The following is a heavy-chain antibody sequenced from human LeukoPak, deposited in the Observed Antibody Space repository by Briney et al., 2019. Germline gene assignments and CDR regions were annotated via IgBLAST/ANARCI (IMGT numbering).Heavy chain of an antibody. J-gene: IGHJ4*02. CDR2: ISAYNGNT. Sequence: GASVKVSCKASGYTFTSYGISWVRQAPGQGLEWMGWISAYNGNTNYAQKLQGRVTMTTDTSTSTAYMELRSLRSDDTAVYYCARANPPGISPLRANFDYWGQGTLVTVSS. CDR1: GYTFTSYG. D-gene: IGHD2-21*01. V-gene: IGHV1-18*01. CDR3: ARANPPGISPLRANFDY.